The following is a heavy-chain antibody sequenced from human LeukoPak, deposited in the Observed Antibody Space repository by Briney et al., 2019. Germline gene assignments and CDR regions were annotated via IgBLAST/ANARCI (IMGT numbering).Heavy chain of an antibody. J-gene: IGHJ4*02. D-gene: IGHD1-1*01. CDR2: ISSDGSKN. CDR1: GFTLTNYA. CDR3: VKGLVQTTMSYSVDY. V-gene: IGHV3-30*18. Sequence: GGSLRLSCAASGFTLTNYAMHWVRQTPGKGLEWVALISSDGSKNIYADPVKGRFTVSRDNSKNTLYLQMNSLRAEDTPVYYCVKGLVQTTMSYSVDYWGQGALVTVSS.